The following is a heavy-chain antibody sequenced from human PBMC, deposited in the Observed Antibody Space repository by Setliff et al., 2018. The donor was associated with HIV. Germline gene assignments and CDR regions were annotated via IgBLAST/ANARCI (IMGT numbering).Heavy chain of an antibody. CDR1: GASIRGHY. D-gene: IGHD3-22*01. J-gene: IGHJ3*02. Sequence: SEPLSLTCSVSGASIRGHYWSWIRQSPGKGLEWIGNIYYSGNTNYNPSFKSRVTISVDTSKNQFSLRVNSVTAADTAVYYCARSLVPSGYYYGRHAFDIWGQGTKVTV. CDR3: ARSLVPSGYYYGRHAFDI. CDR2: IYYSGNT. V-gene: IGHV4-59*08.